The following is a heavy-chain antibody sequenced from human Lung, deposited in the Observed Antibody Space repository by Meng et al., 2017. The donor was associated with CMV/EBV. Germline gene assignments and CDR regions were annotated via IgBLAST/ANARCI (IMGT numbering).Heavy chain of an antibody. CDR2: TCYRSKWYN. V-gene: IGHV6-1*01. D-gene: IGHD3-22*01. CDR1: GASVSSNSAA. Sequence: SCAISGASVSSNSAAWNWIRQSPARSLEWLGRTCYRSKWYNDYAVSVKSRITINPDTSKSQFSLQLNSVTPEDTAVYYCARGHYDSSGYPIEFGXQGKXVTVSS. J-gene: IGHJ1*01. CDR3: ARGHYDSSGYPIEF.